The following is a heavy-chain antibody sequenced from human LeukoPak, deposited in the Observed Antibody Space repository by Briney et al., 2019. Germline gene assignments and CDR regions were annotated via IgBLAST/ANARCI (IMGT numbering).Heavy chain of an antibody. CDR3: ARGSCSSRSCYKRVNGLDV. V-gene: IGHV3-13*01. CDR1: EFTFSNYD. J-gene: IGHJ6*02. CDR2: FHTAGDI. D-gene: IGHD2-2*01. Sequence: GGSLRLSCAASEFTFSNYDMHWVRQATGKGLEWVSAFHTAGDIHYSGSVKGRFATSRENAKNSFYLQMNNLRAGDTAVYYCARGSCSSRSCYKRVNGLDVWGQGTPVTVSS.